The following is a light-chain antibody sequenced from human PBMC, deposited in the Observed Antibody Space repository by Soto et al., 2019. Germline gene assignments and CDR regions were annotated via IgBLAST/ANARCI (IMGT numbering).Light chain of an antibody. CDR2: SND. CDR3: AAWDGSLNGRV. V-gene: IGLV1-44*01. CDR1: SSNIGSNT. J-gene: IGLJ1*01. Sequence: QSVLTQPPSASGTPGQRVTISCSGSSSNIGSNTINWYQQLPGTAPKLLIYSNDQRPSGVPDRFSGSKSGTSASLAISGPXXXXXXXXYCAAWDGSLNGRVFGTGTKLTVL.